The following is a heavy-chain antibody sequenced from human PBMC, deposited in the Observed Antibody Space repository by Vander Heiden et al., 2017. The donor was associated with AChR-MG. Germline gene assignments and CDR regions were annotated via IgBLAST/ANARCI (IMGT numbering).Heavy chain of an antibody. CDR2: IWYDGSNK. J-gene: IGHJ6*02. V-gene: IGHV3-33*01. CDR3: ARVSGATGQYYYYGMDV. CDR1: GFTFSSYG. D-gene: IGHD1-26*01. Sequence: VQPVESGGGVVQPRRSLILSCAASGFTFSSYGMHWVRQAPGKGLEWVAVIWYDGSNKYYADSVKGRVTISRDNSKNTLYLQLNSLRAEDTAVYYCARVSGATGQYYYYGMDVWGQGTTVTVSS.